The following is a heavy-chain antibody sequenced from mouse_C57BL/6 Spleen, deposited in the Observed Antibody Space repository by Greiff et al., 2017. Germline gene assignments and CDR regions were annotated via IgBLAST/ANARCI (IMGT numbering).Heavy chain of an antibody. V-gene: IGHV5-17*01. D-gene: IGHD2-4*01. Sequence: EVKVVESGGGLVKPGGSLKLSCAASGFTFSDYGMHWVRQAPEKGLEWVAYISSGSSTIYYADTVKGRFTISRDNAKNTLFLQMTSLRSEDTAMYYCAKGDDYEGLGYYAMDYWGQGTSVTVSS. CDR2: ISSGSSTI. CDR3: AKGDDYEGLGYYAMDY. J-gene: IGHJ4*01. CDR1: GFTFSDYG.